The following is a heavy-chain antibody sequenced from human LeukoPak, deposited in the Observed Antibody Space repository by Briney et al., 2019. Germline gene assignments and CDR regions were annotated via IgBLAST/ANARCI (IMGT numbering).Heavy chain of an antibody. Sequence: GGSLRLSCAASDFIFGSYWMTWVRQAPGKGLEWVANIIQDGSEKYYVDSVKGRFTISRDNAKNTLYLQMNSLRAEDTAVYYCARRSRLGWYFDLWGRGTLVTVSS. J-gene: IGHJ2*01. CDR3: ARRSRLGWYFDL. CDR1: DFIFGSYW. D-gene: IGHD5-12*01. CDR2: IIQDGSEK. V-gene: IGHV3-7*01.